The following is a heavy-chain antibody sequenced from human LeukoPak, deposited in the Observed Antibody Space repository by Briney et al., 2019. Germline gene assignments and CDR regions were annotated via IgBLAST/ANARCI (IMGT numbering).Heavy chain of an antibody. V-gene: IGHV3-20*04. CDR2: INWNGGST. CDR1: GFTFDDYG. CDR3: ARGTPYYDFWSGYRPDAFDI. J-gene: IGHJ3*02. D-gene: IGHD3-3*01. Sequence: GGSLRLSCAAPGFTFDDYGMSWVRQAPGKGLEWVSGINWNGGSTGYADSVKGRFTISRDNAKNSLYLQMNSLRAEDTALYYCARGTPYYDFWSGYRPDAFDIWGQGTMVTVSS.